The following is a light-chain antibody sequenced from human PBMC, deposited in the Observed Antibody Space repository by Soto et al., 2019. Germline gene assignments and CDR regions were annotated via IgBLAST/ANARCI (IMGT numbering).Light chain of an antibody. V-gene: IGKV3-15*01. CDR1: QSVSNN. CDR2: HAS. CDR3: QQYNKWPIT. Sequence: EIVMTQSPATLSVSPGERATLSCRASQSVSNNLAWYQQKPGQAPRLLIYHASTRATGIPARFSGSGSGTEFTLTISSLQSEDCAVYYCQQYNKWPITFGGGTKVEIK. J-gene: IGKJ4*01.